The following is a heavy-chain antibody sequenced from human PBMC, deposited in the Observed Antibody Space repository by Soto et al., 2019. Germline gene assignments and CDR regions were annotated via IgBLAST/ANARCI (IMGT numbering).Heavy chain of an antibody. CDR1: GGSFSGYY. D-gene: IGHD6-25*01. V-gene: IGHV4-34*01. CDR3: ARVPAA. CDR2: INHSGST. J-gene: IGHJ4*02. Sequence: PSETLSLTCTVYGGSFSGYYWSWIRQPPGKGLEWIGEINHSGSTNYNPSLKSRVTISLDTSKNTLYLQMNSLRAEDTAVYYCARVPAAWGQGTLVTVSS.